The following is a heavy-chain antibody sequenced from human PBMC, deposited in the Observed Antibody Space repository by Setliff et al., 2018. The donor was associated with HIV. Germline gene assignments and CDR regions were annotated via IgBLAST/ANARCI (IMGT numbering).Heavy chain of an antibody. CDR2: ITSGGST. CDR1: GFTFSSYA. J-gene: IGHJ4*02. Sequence: GGSLRLSCAASGFTFSSYAMSWVRQTPEKGLEWVSIITSGGSTYYADSAKGRFIISRDNSQNTLYLQMNSLRADDTAIYYCAKGFRPVDTALVSGPTYWGQGTQVTVSS. V-gene: IGHV3-23*01. CDR3: AKGFRPVDTALVSGPTY. D-gene: IGHD5-18*01.